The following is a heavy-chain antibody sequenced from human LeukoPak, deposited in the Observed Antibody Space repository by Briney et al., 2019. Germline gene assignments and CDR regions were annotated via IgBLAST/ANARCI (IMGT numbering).Heavy chain of an antibody. CDR3: AGVPYYFYCSGLLGY. Sequence: PGGSLRLSCAASGFTVSSNYMSWVRQAPGRGLEWVSVIYSGGSTYYADSVKGRFIISRDNSKNTLYLQMNSLRAEDTAVYYCAGVPYYFYCSGLLGYWGQGTLVTVSS. V-gene: IGHV3-66*01. CDR1: GFTVSSNY. CDR2: IYSGGST. D-gene: IGHD3-22*01. J-gene: IGHJ4*02.